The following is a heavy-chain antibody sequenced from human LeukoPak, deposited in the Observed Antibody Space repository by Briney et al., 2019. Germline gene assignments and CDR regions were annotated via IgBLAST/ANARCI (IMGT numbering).Heavy chain of an antibody. CDR1: GFTFSSYS. CDR2: ISSSSSYI. D-gene: IGHD5-12*01. J-gene: IGHJ4*02. Sequence: GGSLRLSCAASGFTFSSYSMNWVRQAPGKGLEWVSSISSSSSYIYYADSVKGRFTISRDNAKNSLYLQMNSLRAEDTAVYCCARDVSYSGNDGVFDYWGQGTLVTVSS. CDR3: ARDVSYSGNDGVFDY. V-gene: IGHV3-21*01.